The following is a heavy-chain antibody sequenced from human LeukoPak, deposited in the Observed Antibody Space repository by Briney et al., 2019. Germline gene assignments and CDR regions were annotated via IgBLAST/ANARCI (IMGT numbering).Heavy chain of an antibody. CDR1: GGSFSGYY. J-gene: IGHJ4*02. V-gene: IGHV4-34*01. Sequence: PSETLSLTCAVYGGSFSGYYWSWIRQPPGKGLEWIGEINHSGSTNYNPSLKSRVTISVDTSKNQFSLKLSSVTAADTAVYYCARRTTVTTGYFDYWGQGTLVTVSS. CDR3: ARRTTVTTGYFDY. CDR2: INHSGST. D-gene: IGHD4-17*01.